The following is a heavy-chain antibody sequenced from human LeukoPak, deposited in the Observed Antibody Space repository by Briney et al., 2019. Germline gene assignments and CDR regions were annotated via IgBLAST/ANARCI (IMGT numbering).Heavy chain of an antibody. CDR1: GFTLSIYW. J-gene: IGHJ4*02. V-gene: IGHV3-74*01. CDR2: ISPDGNIT. Sequence: GGSLRLSCASSGFTLSIYWLHWVRQAPGEGLVWVSQISPDGNITPYADSVKGRFTISRDNSKHILYLQINALKDEGTAVYYRERGCSALRCPADYWGQGSLVTVS. CDR3: ERGCSALRCPADY. D-gene: IGHD2-15*01.